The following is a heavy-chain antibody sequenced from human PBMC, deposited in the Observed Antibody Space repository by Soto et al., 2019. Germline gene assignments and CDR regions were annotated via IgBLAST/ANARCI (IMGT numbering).Heavy chain of an antibody. CDR3: ARDLRYDFWTGFAPTGY. V-gene: IGHV3-48*04. D-gene: IGHD3-3*01. CDR2: ISDTSRAI. Sequence: ESGGGLVQPGGSLRLTCAASKFAFSSYSMNWVRQAPGKGLEWISHISDTSRAIYYADSVKGRFTISRDNAKNLLFLQMNSLRAEDTAVYYCARDLRYDFWTGFAPTGYWGQGTRVTVSS. J-gene: IGHJ4*02. CDR1: KFAFSSYS.